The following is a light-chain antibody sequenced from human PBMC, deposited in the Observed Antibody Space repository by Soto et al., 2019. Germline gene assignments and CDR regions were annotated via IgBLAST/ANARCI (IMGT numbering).Light chain of an antibody. V-gene: IGLV2-11*01. CDR2: DVS. J-gene: IGLJ1*01. CDR3: CSYAGSYPYV. CDR1: SSDVGGYNY. Sequence: QYVLTQPRSLSGSPGQSVTISCTGTSSDVGGYNYVSWYQQHPGKAPKLVIYDVSKRPSGVPDRFSGSKSGNTASLTISGLQAEDEADYYCCSYAGSYPYVFGTGTKVTVL.